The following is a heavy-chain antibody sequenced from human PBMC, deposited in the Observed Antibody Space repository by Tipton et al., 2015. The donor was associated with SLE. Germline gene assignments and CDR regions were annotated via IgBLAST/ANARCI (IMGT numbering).Heavy chain of an antibody. V-gene: IGHV3-21*01. CDR1: GFTFSSYS. CDR2: ISSSSSYI. Sequence: GSLRLSCAASGFTFSSYSMNWVRQAPGKGLEWVSSISSSSSYIYYADSVKGRFTISRDNAKNSLYLQMNSLRAEDTAVYYCARGEVVDYGMDVWGQGTTVTVSS. J-gene: IGHJ6*02. D-gene: IGHD2-15*01. CDR3: ARGEVVDYGMDV.